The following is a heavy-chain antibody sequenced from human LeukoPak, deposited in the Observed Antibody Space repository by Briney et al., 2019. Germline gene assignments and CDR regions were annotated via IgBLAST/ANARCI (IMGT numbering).Heavy chain of an antibody. CDR3: ARYYDILTGYCRYYYYMDV. V-gene: IGHV1-18*01. CDR2: ISAYNGNT. CDR1: VYTFTIYG. J-gene: IGHJ6*03. Sequence: GASVTVSFKSSVYTFTIYGISWVRQAPGQGLEWMGWISAYNGNTNYAQKLQGRVTMTTDTSTSTAYMELRSLRSDDTAVYYCARYYDILTGYCRYYYYMDVWGKGTTVTVSS. D-gene: IGHD3-9*01.